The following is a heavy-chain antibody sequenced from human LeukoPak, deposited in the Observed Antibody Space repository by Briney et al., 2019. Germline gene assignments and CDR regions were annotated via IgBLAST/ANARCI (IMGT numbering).Heavy chain of an antibody. CDR2: IYYSGST. J-gene: IGHJ4*02. CDR3: ARFHTSSWFFDS. D-gene: IGHD6-13*01. CDR1: GDSISSSSSY. Sequence: SETLSLTCTVSGDSISSSSSYWGWIRQPPGEGLEWIGSIYYSGSTYYNTSLKSRVTMSVDESKNEFSLKLTSVTAADTAVYYCARFHTSSWFFDSWGQGILVTVSS. V-gene: IGHV4-39*07.